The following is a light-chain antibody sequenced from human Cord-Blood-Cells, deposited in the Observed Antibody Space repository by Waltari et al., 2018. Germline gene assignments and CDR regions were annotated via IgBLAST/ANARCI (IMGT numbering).Light chain of an antibody. CDR2: QDS. Sequence: SYELTQPPSVSVSPGQTASITCSGDQLGDKYACWYQQKPGQSPVLVIYQDSKRPSGIPERFSGSKSGNTASLTISGLQAEDEADYYCCSYAGSYTPWVFGGGTKLTVL. CDR3: CSYAGSYTPWV. CDR1: QLGDKY. V-gene: IGLV3-1*01. J-gene: IGLJ3*02.